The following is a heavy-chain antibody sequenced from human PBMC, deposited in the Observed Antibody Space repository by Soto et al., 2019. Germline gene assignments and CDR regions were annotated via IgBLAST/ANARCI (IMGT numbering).Heavy chain of an antibody. CDR2: IYYSGST. CDR3: ARQGSWYGDFDY. J-gene: IGHJ4*02. V-gene: IGHV4-59*08. Sequence: ETLSLTCTVSGGSISSYYWSWIRQPPGKGLEWIGYIYYSGSTNYNPSLKSRVTISVDTSKNQFSLKLSSVTAADTAVYYCARQGSWYGDFDYWGQGTLVTVSS. D-gene: IGHD6-13*01. CDR1: GGSISSYY.